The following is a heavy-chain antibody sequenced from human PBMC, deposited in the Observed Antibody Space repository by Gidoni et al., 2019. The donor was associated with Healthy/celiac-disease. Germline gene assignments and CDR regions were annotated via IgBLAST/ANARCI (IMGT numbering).Heavy chain of an antibody. CDR3: ARAQNPYYDSSGPHYYYYYMDV. D-gene: IGHD3-22*01. CDR2: IIPIFGTA. V-gene: IGHV1-69*06. Sequence: QVQLVQSGAEVKKPGSSVKVSCKASGGTFSSYAISWVRQAPGQGLEWMGGIIPIFGTANYAQKFQGRVTITADKSTSTAYMELSSLRSEDTAVYYCARAQNPYYDSSGPHYYYYYMDVWGKGTTVTVSS. J-gene: IGHJ6*03. CDR1: GGTFSSYA.